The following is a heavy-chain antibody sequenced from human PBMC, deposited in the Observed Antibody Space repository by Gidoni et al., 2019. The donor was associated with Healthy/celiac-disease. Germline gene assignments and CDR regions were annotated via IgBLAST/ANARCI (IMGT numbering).Heavy chain of an antibody. CDR2: INAGNGNT. Sequence: QVQLVQSGAEVKKPGASVKVSCKASGYTFTSYAMHSVRQAPGQRLEWMGWINAGNGNTKYSQKFQGRVTITRDTSASTAYMELSSLRSEDTAVYYCAREDYYYYYMDVWGKGTTVTVSS. CDR3: AREDYYYYYMDV. V-gene: IGHV1-3*01. J-gene: IGHJ6*03. CDR1: GYTFTSYA.